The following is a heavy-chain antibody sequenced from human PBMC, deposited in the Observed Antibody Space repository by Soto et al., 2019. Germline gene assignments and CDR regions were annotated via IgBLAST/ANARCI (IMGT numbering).Heavy chain of an antibody. CDR2: INGGNGHT. J-gene: IGHJ6*02. V-gene: IGHV1-3*01. CDR3: ARGKGMEENYYYYGMDV. CDR1: GYTFSTYA. D-gene: IGHD1-1*01. Sequence: ASVKVSCKASGYTFSTYALHWVRQAPGQGLEWMGWINGGNGHTRYSQKFKDRVTISRDTPASTAYMELSGLRSENTAVYYCARGKGMEENYYYYGMDVWGQGTTVTVSS.